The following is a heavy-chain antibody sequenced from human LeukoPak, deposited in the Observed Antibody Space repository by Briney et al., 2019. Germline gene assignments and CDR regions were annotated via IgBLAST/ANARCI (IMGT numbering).Heavy chain of an antibody. V-gene: IGHV3-30*04. CDR2: ISYDGSNK. CDR1: GFTFSSYA. J-gene: IGHJ3*02. CDR3: ASIAVADAFDI. D-gene: IGHD6-19*01. Sequence: GRSLRLSCAASGFTFSSYAMHWVRQAPGKGLEWVAVISYDGSNKYYADSVKGRFTISRDNSKNTLYLQMNSLRAEDTAVYYCASIAVADAFDIWGQGTMVTVSS.